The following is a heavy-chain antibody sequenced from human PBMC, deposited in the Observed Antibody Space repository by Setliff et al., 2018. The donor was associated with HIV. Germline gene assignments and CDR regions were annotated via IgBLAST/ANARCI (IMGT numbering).Heavy chain of an antibody. D-gene: IGHD1-7*01. J-gene: IGHJ5*02. V-gene: IGHV4-31*03. CDR2: IYSSGST. CDR3: ATSYNWNYLGWFDP. CDR1: GGSISSGGYY. Sequence: PSETLSLTCTVSGGSISSGGYYWSWIRQHPGKGLEWIGYIYSSGSTYYNPSLKNRVTISVDTSKNQFSLKLSFVTAADTAVYYCATSYNWNYLGWFDPWGQGTLVTVSS.